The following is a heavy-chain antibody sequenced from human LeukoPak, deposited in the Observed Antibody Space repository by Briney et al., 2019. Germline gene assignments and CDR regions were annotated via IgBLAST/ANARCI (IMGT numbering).Heavy chain of an antibody. Sequence: SETLSLTCSVSGGTISSSNYYWGWIRQPPGKGLEWIGSIHYSGSIFYNPSLESRVTISVDTSKNQFSLKLTSVTASDSAVYYCARRGMAVAGAGNYYFDYWGQGALVTVSS. J-gene: IGHJ4*02. CDR3: ARRGMAVAGAGNYYFDY. V-gene: IGHV4-39*01. CDR2: IHYSGSI. D-gene: IGHD6-19*01. CDR1: GGTISSSNYY.